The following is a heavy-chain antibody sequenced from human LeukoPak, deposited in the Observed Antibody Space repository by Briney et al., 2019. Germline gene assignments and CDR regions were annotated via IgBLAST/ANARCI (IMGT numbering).Heavy chain of an antibody. Sequence: SETLSLTCTVSGGSISTNYWSWIRQPPGKGLKWIGYIYYSGSTYYNPSLKSRVTISVDTSKNQFSLKLSSVTAADTAVYYCARHSLSYYDILTGYSSPFDYWGQGTLVTVSS. V-gene: IGHV4-59*04. CDR3: ARHSLSYYDILTGYSSPFDY. D-gene: IGHD3-9*01. CDR1: GGSISTNY. J-gene: IGHJ4*02. CDR2: IYYSGST.